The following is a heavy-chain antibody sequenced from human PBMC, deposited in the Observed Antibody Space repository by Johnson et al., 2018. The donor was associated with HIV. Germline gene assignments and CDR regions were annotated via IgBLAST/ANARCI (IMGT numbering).Heavy chain of an antibody. CDR1: GFTFSSYA. V-gene: IGHV3-30*18. CDR2: ISYDGSNK. Sequence: QVQLVESGGGVVQPGGSLRLSCAASGFTFSSYAMHWVRQAPGKGLEWVAVISYDGSNKYYADSVKGRFTISIDNSKNTLYLQMNSLRAGDTSVYYCAKNGARGDAFYIWGQGTMVTVSS. J-gene: IGHJ3*02. CDR3: AKNGARGDAFYI. D-gene: IGHD2-8*01.